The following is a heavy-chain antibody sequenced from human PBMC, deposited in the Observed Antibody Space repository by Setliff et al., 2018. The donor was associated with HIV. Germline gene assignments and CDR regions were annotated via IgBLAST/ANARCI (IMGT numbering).Heavy chain of an antibody. D-gene: IGHD3-16*01. J-gene: IGHJ5*01. CDR2: IYPGDSAT. CDR1: GYNFNNYW. Sequence: GESLKISCTASGYNFNNYWIGWVRQMPGKGLEWMGIIYPGDSATRYSPSFQGQVTISADKSINTAYLRWRSLRASDTAIYFCAKHRFERKSPYNWFDSWGQGTLVTVSS. V-gene: IGHV5-51*01. CDR3: AKHRFERKSPYNWFDS.